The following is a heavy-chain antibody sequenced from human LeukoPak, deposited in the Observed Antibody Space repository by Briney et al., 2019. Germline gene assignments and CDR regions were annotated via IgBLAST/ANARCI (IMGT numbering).Heavy chain of an antibody. Sequence: GGSLRLSCSASGFTFSSYAMHWVRQAPGKGLEYVSAISSNGGSTYYVDSVKGRFTTSRDNSKNTLYLQMSSLRAEDTAVYYCVKVEGSSWSIDYWGQGTLVTVSS. D-gene: IGHD6-13*01. V-gene: IGHV3-64D*06. CDR2: ISSNGGST. CDR1: GFTFSSYA. CDR3: VKVEGSSWSIDY. J-gene: IGHJ4*02.